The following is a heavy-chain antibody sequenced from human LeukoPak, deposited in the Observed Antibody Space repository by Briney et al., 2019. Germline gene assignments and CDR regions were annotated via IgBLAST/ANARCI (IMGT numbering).Heavy chain of an antibody. CDR3: WASDYYDSSGYYYSFDY. V-gene: IGHV1-2*02. CDR2: INPNSGGT. CDR1: GYTFTGYY. Sequence: ASVKVSCKASGYTFTGYYMHWVRQAPGQGLEWMGWINPNSGGTNYAQKFQGRVTMTRDTSTSTVYMELSSLRSEDTAVYYCWASDYYDSSGYYYSFDYWGQGTLVTVSS. D-gene: IGHD3-22*01. J-gene: IGHJ4*02.